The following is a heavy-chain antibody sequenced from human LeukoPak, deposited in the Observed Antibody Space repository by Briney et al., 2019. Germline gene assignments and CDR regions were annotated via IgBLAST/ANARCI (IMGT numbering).Heavy chain of an antibody. CDR2: INAGNGNT. Sequence: ASVKVSCTASGYTFTSYAMHWVRQAPGQRLEWMGWINAGNGNTKYSQKFQGRVTITRDTSASTAYMELSSLRSEDTAVYYCARGYYDSSGYLDNYYGMDVWGQGTTVTVSS. CDR3: ARGYYDSSGYLDNYYGMDV. CDR1: GYTFTSYA. V-gene: IGHV1-3*01. J-gene: IGHJ6*02. D-gene: IGHD3-22*01.